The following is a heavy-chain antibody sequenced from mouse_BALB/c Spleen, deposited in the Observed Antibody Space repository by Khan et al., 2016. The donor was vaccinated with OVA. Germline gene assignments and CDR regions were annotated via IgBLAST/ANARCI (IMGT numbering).Heavy chain of an antibody. CDR2: INTHSGVP. CDR1: GYTFTTAG. V-gene: IGHV9-4*02. CDR3: AGGGAAYYRKEGGAMDY. D-gene: IGHD2-12*01. J-gene: IGHJ4*01. Sequence: QIQLVQSGPELKKPGETVRISCKASGYTFTTAGIQWVQKMPGKGLKWIGWINTHSGVPKYAEDFKGRFAFSLDISVNTAYLQITSIKNEDKATYLCAGGGAAYYRKEGGAMDYWGQGTSVTVSS.